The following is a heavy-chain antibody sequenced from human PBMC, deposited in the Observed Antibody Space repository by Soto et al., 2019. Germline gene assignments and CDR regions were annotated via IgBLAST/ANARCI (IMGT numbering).Heavy chain of an antibody. CDR1: GFIFSDYE. D-gene: IGHD2-8*02. V-gene: IGHV3-48*03. J-gene: IGHJ3*01. Sequence: EAELVESGGGLVQPGGSLTLSCAASGFIFSDYEVDWVRQAPGRGPEWISYISDGGTTIYYAASVKGRFTISRDDAKKSLYLHMNNLRVDDTAIYFCVKEYCTGGTCFVAFDLWGQGTVVTVSS. CDR2: ISDGGTTI. CDR3: VKEYCTGGTCFVAFDL.